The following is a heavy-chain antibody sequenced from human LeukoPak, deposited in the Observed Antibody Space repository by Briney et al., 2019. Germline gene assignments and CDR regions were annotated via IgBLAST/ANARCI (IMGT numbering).Heavy chain of an antibody. D-gene: IGHD6-13*01. CDR3: AREDGSSWYFFDY. Sequence: ASVKVSCKVSGYTLTELSMHWVRQAPGKGLEWMGRFDPEDGGTIYAQKFQGRVTITADKSTSTAYMELSSLRSEDTAVYYCAREDGSSWYFFDYWGQGTLVTVSS. CDR2: FDPEDGGT. J-gene: IGHJ4*02. V-gene: IGHV1-24*01. CDR1: GYTLTELS.